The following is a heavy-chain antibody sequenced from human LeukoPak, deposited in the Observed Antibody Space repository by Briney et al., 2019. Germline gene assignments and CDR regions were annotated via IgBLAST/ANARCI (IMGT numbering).Heavy chain of an antibody. CDR1: GYSISSGHY. CDR3: ARALGQLPSRY. J-gene: IGHJ4*02. Sequence: PSETLSLTCTVSGYSISSGHYWGWIRQPPGKGLEWIGSIYHSGSTYYNPSLKSRVTISVDTSKNQFSLKLSSVTAADTAVYYCARALGQLPSRYWGQGTLVTVSS. D-gene: IGHD1-26*01. CDR2: IYHSGST. V-gene: IGHV4-38-2*02.